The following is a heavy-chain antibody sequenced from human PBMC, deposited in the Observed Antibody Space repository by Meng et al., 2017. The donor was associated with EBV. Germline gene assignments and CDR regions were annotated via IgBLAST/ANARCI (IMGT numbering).Heavy chain of an antibody. CDR2: FLPRLGAP. CDR1: GGPFRYYA. V-gene: IGHV1-69*01. CDR3: ASESGRGYTPDY. D-gene: IGHD3-10*01. Sequence: QVQLVQSAARVQKPGSSVKVSFKTSGGPFRYYAISWVRQAPGQGLEWLGGFLPRLGAPNYAQKFHGRVKITADESTSTHYMDLSSLRSEDTAIYYCASESGRGYTPDYWGQGTLVTVSS. J-gene: IGHJ4*02.